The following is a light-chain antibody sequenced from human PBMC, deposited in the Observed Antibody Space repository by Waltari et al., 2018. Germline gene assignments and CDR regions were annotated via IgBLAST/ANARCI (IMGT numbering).Light chain of an antibody. Sequence: QSALTQPPSASGSPGQSVTISCTGTSSDVGGYNYVSWYQQYPDKAPKLMIYEVNKRPAGVPEGFSGSKYGNMASLTVSGLQAEDEADYYCSSDAGADTVVFGGGTKLTVL. CDR1: SSDVGGYNY. J-gene: IGLJ2*01. CDR3: SSDAGADTVV. CDR2: EVN. V-gene: IGLV2-8*01.